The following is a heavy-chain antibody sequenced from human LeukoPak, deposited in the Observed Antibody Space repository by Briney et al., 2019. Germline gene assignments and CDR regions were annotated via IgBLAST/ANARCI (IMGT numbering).Heavy chain of an antibody. CDR1: GGTFSSYA. V-gene: IGHV1-69*13. Sequence: SVKVSCKASGGTFSSYAISWVRQAPGQGLEWMGGIIPIFGTANYAQKFQGRVTITADESTSTAYMELSSLRSEDTALYYCAKLEKGPGDYWGQGTLVTVSS. J-gene: IGHJ4*02. CDR3: AKLEKGPGDY. CDR2: IIPIFGTA. D-gene: IGHD3-3*01.